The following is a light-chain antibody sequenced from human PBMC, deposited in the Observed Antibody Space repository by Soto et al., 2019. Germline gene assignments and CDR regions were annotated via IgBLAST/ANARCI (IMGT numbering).Light chain of an antibody. J-gene: IGLJ3*02. Sequence: QAVVTQEPSLTVSPGGTVTLTCGSSTGAVTSGHYPYWFQQKPGQAPRTLIYDTSNKHSWTPARFSGSLLGGKAALTLSGAQPEDEGWYYWLLSFSGGPNWVFGGGTKLTVL. CDR1: TGAVTSGHY. CDR3: LLSFSGGPNWV. CDR2: DTS. V-gene: IGLV7-46*01.